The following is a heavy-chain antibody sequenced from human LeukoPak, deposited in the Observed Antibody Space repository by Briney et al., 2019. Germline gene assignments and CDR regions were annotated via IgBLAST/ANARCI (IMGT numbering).Heavy chain of an antibody. Sequence: GRSLRLYCAASGFTFYYFAMHRDPPAPGKGLEWVSGIRWNSGSIVYADHVKGRFTISRDNAKNSLYLQMSSLRAEDTALYYCAKDYARGGVYDILTGDIDYGGQGTLVTVSS. CDR2: IRWNSGSI. D-gene: IGHD3-9*01. CDR3: AKDYARGGVYDILTGDIDY. CDR1: GFTFYYFA. J-gene: IGHJ4*02. V-gene: IGHV3-9*01.